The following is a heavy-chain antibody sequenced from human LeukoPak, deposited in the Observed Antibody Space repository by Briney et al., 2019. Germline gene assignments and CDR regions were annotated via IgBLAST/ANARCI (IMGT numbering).Heavy chain of an antibody. V-gene: IGHV5-51*01. D-gene: IGHD3-9*01. CDR2: IYPGDSDT. CDR3: ASVRYDILTGYYHDY. CDR1: GYSFTSYW. Sequence: GESLQISCKGSGYSFTSYWIGWVRQVPGKGLEWMGIIYPGDSDTRYSPSFQGQVTISADKSISTAYLQWSSLKASDTAMYYCASVRYDILTGYYHDYWGQGTLVTVSS. J-gene: IGHJ4*02.